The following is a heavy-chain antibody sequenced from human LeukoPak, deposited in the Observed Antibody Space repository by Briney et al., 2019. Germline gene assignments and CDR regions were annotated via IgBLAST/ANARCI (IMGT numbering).Heavy chain of an antibody. CDR2: IKSKTDGGTT. V-gene: IGHV3-15*01. CDR3: TTDIWFGELLTPLFDY. D-gene: IGHD3-10*01. J-gene: IGHJ4*02. Sequence: PGGSLRLSCAASGFTYSNYAMSWVRQAPGKGLEWVGRIKSKTDGGTTDYAAPVKGRFTISRDDSKNTLYLQMNSLKTEDTAVYYCTTDIWFGELLTPLFDYWGQGTLVTVSS. CDR1: GFTYSNYA.